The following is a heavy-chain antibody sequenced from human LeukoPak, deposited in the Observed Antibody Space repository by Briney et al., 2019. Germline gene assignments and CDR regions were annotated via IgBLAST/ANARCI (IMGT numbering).Heavy chain of an antibody. D-gene: IGHD1-20*01. CDR1: GGSISSGSYV. CDR3: ARDDSANWNDVNKAFDI. CDR2: IYTSGST. J-gene: IGHJ3*02. Sequence: SQTLSLTCTFSGGSISSGSYVWSWIRQPAGKGLEWIGRIYTSGSTNYNPSLKSRVTISVATSKNQFSLKLSSVTAADTAVYYCARDDSANWNDVNKAFDIWGQGTMVTVSS. V-gene: IGHV4-61*02.